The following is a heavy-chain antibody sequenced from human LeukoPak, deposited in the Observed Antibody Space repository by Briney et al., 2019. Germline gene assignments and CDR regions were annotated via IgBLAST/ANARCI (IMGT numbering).Heavy chain of an antibody. CDR1: GDFFSGYY. D-gene: IGHD1-26*01. Sequence: PSETLSLTCAVYGDFFSGYYWSWIRQPPGKGLEWIGEINHSGSTNYNPSLKSRVTISVDKSKNQFSLNVSSVTAADTAVYYCARAEVVGAHLRSGYFQHWGQGTLVIVSS. CDR2: INHSGST. J-gene: IGHJ1*01. V-gene: IGHV4-34*01. CDR3: ARAEVVGAHLRSGYFQH.